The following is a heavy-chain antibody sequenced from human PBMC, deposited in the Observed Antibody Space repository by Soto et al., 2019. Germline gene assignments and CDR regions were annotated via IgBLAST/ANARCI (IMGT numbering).Heavy chain of an antibody. CDR3: ARGGPLINGDLGYGMDV. Sequence: EVQLVESGGGLVQPGGSLRLSCAAPGFTFSSYSMNWVRQAPGKGLEWVSYISSSSSTIYYADSVKGRFTISRDNAKNSLYLQMNSLRAEDTAVYYCARGGPLINGDLGYGMDVWGQGTTVTVSS. D-gene: IGHD3-10*01. CDR1: GFTFSSYS. J-gene: IGHJ6*02. CDR2: ISSSSSTI. V-gene: IGHV3-48*01.